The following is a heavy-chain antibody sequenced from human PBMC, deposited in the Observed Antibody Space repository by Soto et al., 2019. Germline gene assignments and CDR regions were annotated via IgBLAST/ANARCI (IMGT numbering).Heavy chain of an antibody. CDR2: IYYSGST. J-gene: IGHJ6*03. D-gene: IGHD2-8*02. Sequence: SETLSLTCTVSGGSISSGGYYWSWIRQHPGKGLEWIGYIYYSGSTYYNPSLKSRVTISVDTSKNQFSLKLSSVTAADTAVYYCALVTIPRYYHYHMDICGQGTMVTVSS. CDR1: GGSISSGGYY. CDR3: ALVTIPRYYHYHMDI. V-gene: IGHV4-31*03.